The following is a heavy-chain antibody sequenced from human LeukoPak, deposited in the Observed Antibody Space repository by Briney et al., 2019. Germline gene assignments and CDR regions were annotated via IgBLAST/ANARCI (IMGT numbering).Heavy chain of an antibody. V-gene: IGHV1-69*01. CDR2: IIPIFGTA. D-gene: IGHD1-7*01. CDR1: GGTFISYA. J-gene: IGHJ4*02. CDR3: ARNRLELLSSPWWDC. Sequence: SVKVSCKASGGTFISYAISWVRQAPGQGLEWMGGIIPIFGTANYAQKLQGRVTITADESTSTAYMELSSLRSEDTAVYYCARNRLELLSSPWWDCWGQGTLVTVSS.